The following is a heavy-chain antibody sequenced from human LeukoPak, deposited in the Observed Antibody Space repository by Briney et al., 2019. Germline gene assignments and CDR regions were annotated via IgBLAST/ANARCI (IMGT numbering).Heavy chain of an antibody. V-gene: IGHV4-59*01. CDR1: GGSISGYY. D-gene: IGHD3-10*01. J-gene: IGHJ4*02. CDR3: ARVSLVRGAPDYYFDY. Sequence: PSETLSLTCTVSGGSISGYYWSWIRQPPGKGLEWIGYIYYSGSTNYNPSLKSRVTISVDTSKNQFSLKLTSVTAADTAVYYCARVSLVRGAPDYYFDYWGQGTLVTVSS. CDR2: IYYSGST.